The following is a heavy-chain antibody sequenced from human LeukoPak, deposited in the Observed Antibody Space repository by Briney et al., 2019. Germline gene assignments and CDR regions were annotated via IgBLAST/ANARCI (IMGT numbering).Heavy chain of an antibody. J-gene: IGHJ4*02. V-gene: IGHV3-7*01. Sequence: GGSLRLSCAASGFTFTSFAMSWVRQTPGKGLEWVATIGDNGRQKDYVDSVRGRFTISRDNAKISLFLQMDSLRAEDTAVYYCATENYFSFDNWGQGTLVTVSS. CDR1: GFTFTSFA. CDR3: ATENYFSFDN. D-gene: IGHD2/OR15-2a*01. CDR2: IGDNGRQK.